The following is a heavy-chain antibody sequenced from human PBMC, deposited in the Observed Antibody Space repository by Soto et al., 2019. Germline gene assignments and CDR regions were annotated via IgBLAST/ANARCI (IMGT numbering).Heavy chain of an antibody. CDR2: ISGSGGST. CDR1: GFTFSSYA. V-gene: IGHV3-23*01. CDR3: ATETGRVDAFDI. J-gene: IGHJ3*02. Sequence: EVQLLESGGGLVQPGGSLRLSCAASGFTFSSYAMSWVRQAPGKGLEWVSAISGSGGSTYYADSVKGRFTIYRDNSKNTLDLQMKSLSAEDTAVYYCATETGRVDAFDICGQGTMGTVSS.